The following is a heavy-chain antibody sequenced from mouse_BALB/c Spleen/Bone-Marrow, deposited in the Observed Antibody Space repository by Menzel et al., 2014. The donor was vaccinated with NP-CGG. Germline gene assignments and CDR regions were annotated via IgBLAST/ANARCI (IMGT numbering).Heavy chain of an antibody. J-gene: IGHJ4*01. CDR1: GFTFSNFG. CDR3: SRGEDYDGYAMDY. D-gene: IGHD2-4*01. CDR2: ISGGSSSI. V-gene: IGHV5-17*02. Sequence: EVQRVESGGGLVQPGGSRKLSCAASGFTFSNFGMHWVRQAPEKGLEWVAYISGGSSSIYYGDTVKGRFTISRDNPKNTLFLQMTSLRSEDTAMYFCSRGEDYDGYAMDYWGQGTSNHRLL.